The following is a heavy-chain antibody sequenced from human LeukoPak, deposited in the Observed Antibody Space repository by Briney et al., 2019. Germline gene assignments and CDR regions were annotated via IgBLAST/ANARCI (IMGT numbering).Heavy chain of an antibody. Sequence: SETLSLTCTVSGGSIRSYYWSWIRQPAGKGLEWIGRVDGSRNTNYNPSLKSRITVSVDTSKNQFSLKLSSVTAADTAVYYCAGDDGSGSYDSWGQGTLVTVPS. CDR2: VDGSRNT. CDR1: GGSIRSYY. D-gene: IGHD3-10*01. V-gene: IGHV4-4*07. CDR3: AGDDGSGSYDS. J-gene: IGHJ4*02.